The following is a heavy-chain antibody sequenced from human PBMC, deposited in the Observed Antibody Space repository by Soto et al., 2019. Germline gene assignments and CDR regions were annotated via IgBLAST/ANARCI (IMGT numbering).Heavy chain of an antibody. CDR1: GFTLGRYG. CDR3: AKDRDYPRDYFHY. CDR2: ASPNGQGI. V-gene: IGHV3-23*01. D-gene: IGHD3-10*01. J-gene: IGHJ4*02. Sequence: EVQLLESGGGLVQPGGSLRLSCAASGFTLGRYGMSWVRQAPGKGLEWVSAASPNGQGIYYADSVRGRFTISRDFSKNTVFLHMDSLRAEDTAVYYCAKDRDYPRDYFHYWGQGTLVTVSS.